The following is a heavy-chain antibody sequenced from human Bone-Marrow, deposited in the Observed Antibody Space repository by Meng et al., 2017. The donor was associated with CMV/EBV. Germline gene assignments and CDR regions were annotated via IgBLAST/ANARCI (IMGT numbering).Heavy chain of an antibody. V-gene: IGHV3-21*01. D-gene: IGHD3-10*01. CDR3: ARGRYGSGSYHTYYYYYGMDV. Sequence: LSLTCAASGFTFSSYSMNWVRQAPGKGLEWVSSISSSSSYIYYADSVKGRFTISRDNAKNSLYLQMNSLRAEDTAVYYCARGRYGSGSYHTYYYYYGMDVCGQGTTVTVSS. CDR2: ISSSSSYI. J-gene: IGHJ6*02. CDR1: GFTFSSYS.